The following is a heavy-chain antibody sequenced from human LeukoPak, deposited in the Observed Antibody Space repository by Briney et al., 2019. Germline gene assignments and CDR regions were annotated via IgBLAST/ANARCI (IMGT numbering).Heavy chain of an antibody. V-gene: IGHV3-30*18. CDR3: AKDRWVNSSGGYTRTYYSYYYGMDV. CDR1: GFTFSSYG. J-gene: IGHJ6*02. Sequence: PGGSLRLSCAASGFTFSSYGMHWVRQAPGKGLEWVAVISYDGSNKYYADSVKGRFTISIDNSKNTLYLQMTSLRAEDTAVYYCAKDRWVNSSGGYTRTYYSYYYGMDVWGQGTTVTVSS. D-gene: IGHD6-19*01. CDR2: ISYDGSNK.